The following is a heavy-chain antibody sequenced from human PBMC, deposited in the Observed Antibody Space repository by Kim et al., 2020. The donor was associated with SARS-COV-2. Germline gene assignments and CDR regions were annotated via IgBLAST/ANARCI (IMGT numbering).Heavy chain of an antibody. CDR1: GFTFSSYS. CDR2: ISSSSSYI. J-gene: IGHJ6*02. D-gene: IGHD2-2*01. CDR3: ARGEYCSSTSCLKEDYYYYGMDV. V-gene: IGHV3-21*01. Sequence: GGSLRLSCAASGFTFSSYSMNWVRQAPGKGLEWVSSISSSSSYIYYADSVKGRFTISRDNAKNSLYLQMNSLRAEDTAVYYCARGEYCSSTSCLKEDYYYYGMDVWGQGTTVTVSS.